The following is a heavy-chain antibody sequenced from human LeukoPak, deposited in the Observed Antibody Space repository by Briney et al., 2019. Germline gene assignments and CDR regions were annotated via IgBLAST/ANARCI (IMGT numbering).Heavy chain of an antibody. J-gene: IGHJ4*02. CDR2: ISSSSSYI. CDR3: ARGEYSSSSPVYY. D-gene: IGHD6-6*01. V-gene: IGHV3-21*01. CDR1: GFTFSSYS. Sequence: GGSLRLSCAASGFTFSSYSMNWVRQAPGKGLEWVSSISSSSSYIYYADSVKGRFTISRDNAKNSLYLQMNSLRAEDTAVYYCARGEYSSSSPVYYWGQGTLVTVSS.